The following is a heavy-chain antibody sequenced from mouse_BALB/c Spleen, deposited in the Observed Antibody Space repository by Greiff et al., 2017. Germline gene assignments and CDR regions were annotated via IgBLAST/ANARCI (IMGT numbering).Heavy chain of an antibody. Sequence: VQLQQSGPGLVAPSQSLSITCTVSGFSLTSYDISWIRQPPGKGLEWLGVIWTGGGTNYNSAFMSRLSISKDNSKSQVFLKMNSLQTDDTAIYYCVRDWDGGFAYWGQGTLVTVSA. CDR3: VRDWDGGFAY. CDR2: IWTGGGT. D-gene: IGHD4-1*01. V-gene: IGHV2-9-2*01. J-gene: IGHJ3*01. CDR1: GFSLTSYD.